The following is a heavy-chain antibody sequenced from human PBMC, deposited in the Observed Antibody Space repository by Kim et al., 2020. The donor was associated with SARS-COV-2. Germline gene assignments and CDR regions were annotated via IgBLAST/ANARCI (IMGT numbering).Heavy chain of an antibody. CDR1: GFTFREYA. CDR2: ISGSSGHNT. J-gene: IGHJ4*01. Sequence: GGSLRLSCAASGFTFREYAMTWVRQAPGKGLEWVSAISGSSGHNTYYADSVKGRFIISRDNSKNTLFLQMNSLRADDSGVYYCAKGPRGGLITYFDSWG. D-gene: IGHD3-10*01. V-gene: IGHV3-23*01. CDR3: AKGPRGGLITYFDS.